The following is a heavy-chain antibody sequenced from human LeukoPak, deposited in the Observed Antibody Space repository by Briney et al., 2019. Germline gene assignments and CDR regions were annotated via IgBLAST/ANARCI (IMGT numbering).Heavy chain of an antibody. V-gene: IGHV3-7*01. J-gene: IGHJ6*03. CDR2: IKQDGSEK. CDR1: GFTFSIYG. CDR3: ARARRDDFWSGSWRYYYYMDV. Sequence: GGSLRLSCEASGFTFSIYGMHWVRQAPGKGLEWVANIKQDGSEKYYVDSVKGRFTISRDNAKNSLYLQMNSLRAEDTAVYYCARARRDDFWSGSWRYYYYMDVWGQGTTVTVSS. D-gene: IGHD3-3*01.